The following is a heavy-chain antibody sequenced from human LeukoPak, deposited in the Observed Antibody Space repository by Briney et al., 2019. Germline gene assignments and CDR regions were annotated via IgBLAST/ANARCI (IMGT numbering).Heavy chain of an antibody. CDR1: GGSISSYY. D-gene: IGHD6-6*01. J-gene: IGHJ3*02. V-gene: IGHV4-4*07. CDR2: IYTSGST. Sequence: SETLSLTCTVSGGSISSYYWSWTRQPAGKGLEWIGRIYTSGSTNYNPSLKSRVTMSVDTSKNQFSLKLSSVTAADTAVYYCARGIASRNDAFDIWGQGTMVTVSS. CDR3: ARGIASRNDAFDI.